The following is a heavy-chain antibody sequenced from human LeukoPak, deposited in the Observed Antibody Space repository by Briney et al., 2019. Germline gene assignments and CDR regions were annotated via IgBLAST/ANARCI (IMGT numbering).Heavy chain of an antibody. V-gene: IGHV1-18*01. CDR1: GYSFTDYD. CDR3: ARTGHYQFDS. CDR2: VSIYSDNT. D-gene: IGHD3-9*01. Sequence: ASVKVSCKASGYSFTDYDFSWVRQAPGQGLEWLGWVSIYSDNTNYAREFQDRITMTTDISTSTAYMELKSLTSDDTAVYFCARTGHYQFDSWGQGTLVTVSS. J-gene: IGHJ4*02.